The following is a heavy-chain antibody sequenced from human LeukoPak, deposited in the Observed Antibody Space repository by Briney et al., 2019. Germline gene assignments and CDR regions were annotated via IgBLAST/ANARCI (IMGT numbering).Heavy chain of an antibody. V-gene: IGHV1-18*01. D-gene: IGHD1-1*01. CDR1: GYTFTSYG. CDR3: ASLRTGTNNWFDP. Sequence: GASVKVSCKASGYTFTSYGISWVRQAPGQGLEWMGWISAYNGNTNYAQKFQGRVTITTDESTSTAYMELSSLRSEDTAVYYCASLRTGTNNWFDPWGQGTLVTVSS. J-gene: IGHJ5*02. CDR2: ISAYNGNT.